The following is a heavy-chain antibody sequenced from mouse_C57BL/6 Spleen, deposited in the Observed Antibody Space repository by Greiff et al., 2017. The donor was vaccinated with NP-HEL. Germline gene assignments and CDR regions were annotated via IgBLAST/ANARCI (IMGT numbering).Heavy chain of an antibody. D-gene: IGHD4-1*01. CDR2: IRSKSSNYAT. J-gene: IGHJ1*03. CDR1: GFTFNTYA. V-gene: IGHV10-3*01. CDR3: VRNRAPNWDWYFDV. Sequence: EVQLVESGGGLVQPKGSLKLSCAASGFTFNTYAMHWVRQAPGKGLEWVARIRSKSSNYATYYADSVKDRFTISRDDSQSMLYLQMNNLKTEDTAMYYCVRNRAPNWDWYFDVWGTGTTVTVSS.